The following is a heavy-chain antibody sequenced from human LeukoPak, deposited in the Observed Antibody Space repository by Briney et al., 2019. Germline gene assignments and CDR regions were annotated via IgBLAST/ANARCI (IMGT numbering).Heavy chain of an antibody. Sequence: GGSLRLSCAASGFTFSSYWMSWVRQAPGKGLEWVANMKQDGSEKYYVDSVKGRFTISRDNAKNSLYLQMNSLRAEDTAVYYCARAGPLIVTYDFDYWGQGTLVAVSS. D-gene: IGHD3-22*01. CDR3: ARAGPLIVTYDFDY. V-gene: IGHV3-7*01. J-gene: IGHJ4*02. CDR1: GFTFSSYW. CDR2: MKQDGSEK.